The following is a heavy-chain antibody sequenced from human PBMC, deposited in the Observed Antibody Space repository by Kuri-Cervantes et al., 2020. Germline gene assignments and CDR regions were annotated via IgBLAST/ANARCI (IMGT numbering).Heavy chain of an antibody. J-gene: IGHJ4*02. CDR3: ARSPRYDSSGYRDYFDY. Sequence: GESLKISCAASGFTFSSYAMSWVRQAPGKGLEWVSAISGSGSTIYYADSVKGRFTISRDNAKNSLYLQMNSLRAEDTAVYYCARSPRYDSSGYRDYFDYWGQGTLVTVSS. D-gene: IGHD3-22*01. CDR1: GFTFSSYA. CDR2: ISGSGSTI. V-gene: IGHV3-23*01.